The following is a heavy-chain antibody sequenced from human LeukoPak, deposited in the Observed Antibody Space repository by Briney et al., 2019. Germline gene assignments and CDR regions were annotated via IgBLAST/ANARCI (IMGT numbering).Heavy chain of an antibody. D-gene: IGHD3-16*01. CDR1: GFSVSSNY. J-gene: IGHJ6*03. CDR3: ASGRQPHYVTGHYYYYMDV. CDR2: IYSGGTK. Sequence: GGXXXXSCAXSGFSVSSNYXSWVRQAPGKGLXWGSVIYSGGTKYYADSVKGGFTISRENSKNKLYLQKKNLRAEDTAVYYCASGRQPHYVTGHYYYYMDVWGKGTTVTVSS. V-gene: IGHV3-53*01.